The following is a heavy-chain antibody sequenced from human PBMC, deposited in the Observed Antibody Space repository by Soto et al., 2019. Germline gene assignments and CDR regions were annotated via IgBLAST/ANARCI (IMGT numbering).Heavy chain of an antibody. CDR3: ARGGYYDSSGSRNYHYYGLDV. CDR1: AYTFSSYG. D-gene: IGHD3-22*01. V-gene: IGHV1-18*01. Sequence: ASVKVSCKASAYTFSSYGISWVRQAPGQRLEWLGWISPYNDDTKYAQKLQGRVTMTTDTSTRTAYMNLRGLRSDDTAVYYCARGGYYDSSGSRNYHYYGLDVWGQGTTVTVSS. CDR2: ISPYNDDT. J-gene: IGHJ6*02.